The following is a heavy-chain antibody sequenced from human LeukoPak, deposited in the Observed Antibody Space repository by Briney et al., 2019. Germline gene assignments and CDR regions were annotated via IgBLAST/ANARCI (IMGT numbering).Heavy chain of an antibody. CDR3: AKVVRAYYDSSGYPVDY. CDR2: IHYDGSNK. D-gene: IGHD3-22*01. J-gene: IGHJ4*02. V-gene: IGHV3-30*02. Sequence: GGSLRLSCAASGFTFNSYSMNWFRQAPGKGLEWVTFIHYDGSNKYYADSVKGRFTISRDNSKNTLYLQMNSLRAEDTAVYYCAKVVRAYYDSSGYPVDYWGQGTLVTVSS. CDR1: GFTFNSYS.